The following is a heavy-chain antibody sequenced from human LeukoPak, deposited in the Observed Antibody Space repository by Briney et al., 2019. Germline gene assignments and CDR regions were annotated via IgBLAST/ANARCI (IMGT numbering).Heavy chain of an antibody. J-gene: IGHJ4*02. V-gene: IGHV1-2*06. CDR1: GYTFTGYY. D-gene: IGHD4-11*01. CDR2: SNPNSGGT. Sequence: ASVKVPCKASGYTFTGYYVQWERQAPGQWLELMGRSNPNSGGTNYAQKFQGRVTMTRDTSISTAYMELSRLRSDDTAVYYCARAESSNWDTKYYFDYWGQGTLVTVSS. CDR3: ARAESSNWDTKYYFDY.